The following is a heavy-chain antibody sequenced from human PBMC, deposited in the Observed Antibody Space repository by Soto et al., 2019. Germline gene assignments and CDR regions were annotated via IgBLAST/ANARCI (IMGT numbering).Heavy chain of an antibody. V-gene: IGHV4-30-2*01. D-gene: IGHD1-1*01. Sequence: SETLSLTCAVSGGSISSGGYSWGWIRQPPGKGLEWIGYIYHSGSTYYNPSLKSRVTISVDRSKNQFSLKLSSVTAADTAVYYCARDQLHYGMDVWGQGTTVTVSS. CDR2: IYHSGST. CDR3: ARDQLHYGMDV. CDR1: GGSISSGGYS. J-gene: IGHJ6*02.